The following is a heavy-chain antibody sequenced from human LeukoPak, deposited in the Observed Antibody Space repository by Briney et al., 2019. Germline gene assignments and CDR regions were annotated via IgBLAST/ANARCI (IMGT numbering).Heavy chain of an antibody. J-gene: IGHJ5*02. Sequence: SGPTLVKPTKTWRLTCTFSGVSLRTSGVGGGWIRQPPGKALEWLALIDWNDAKRYSPSLKSRLTITKDTSKNQVVLTMTNMDPVDTATYYCAHRQRYYGFWSGNNWFDPWGQGTLVTVSS. CDR2: IDWNDAK. CDR1: GVSLRTSGVG. D-gene: IGHD3-3*01. V-gene: IGHV2-5*01. CDR3: AHRQRYYGFWSGNNWFDP.